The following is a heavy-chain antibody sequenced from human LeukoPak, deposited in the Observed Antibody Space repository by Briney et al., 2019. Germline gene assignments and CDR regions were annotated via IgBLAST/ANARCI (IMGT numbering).Heavy chain of an antibody. CDR1: GFTFDDDG. CDR3: ARVTVDHGGNVYYFDY. V-gene: IGHV3-20*04. D-gene: IGHD4-23*01. CDR2: INWNGGST. Sequence: GGSLRLSCAASGFTFDDDGMSWVRQAPGKGLEWVSGINWNGGSTGYADSVKGRFTISRDNAKNSLYLQMNSLRAEDTALYYCARVTVDHGGNVYYFDYWGQGTLVTVSS. J-gene: IGHJ4*02.